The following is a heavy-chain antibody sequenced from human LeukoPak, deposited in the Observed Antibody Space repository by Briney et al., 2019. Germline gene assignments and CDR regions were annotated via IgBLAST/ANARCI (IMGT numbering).Heavy chain of an antibody. J-gene: IGHJ2*01. CDR2: ISSSGYTM. CDR1: RFTFSAFY. D-gene: IGHD6-13*01. V-gene: IGHV3-11*01. CDR3: ARVGPAAAGRGYWYFDL. Sequence: PGGSLRLSCAASRFTFSAFYMTWIRQAPGKGLEWVSYISSSGYTMYYADSVKGRFTISRDNAKNSLYLQINSLRAEDTAVYYCARVGPAAAGRGYWYFDLWGRGTLVTVSS.